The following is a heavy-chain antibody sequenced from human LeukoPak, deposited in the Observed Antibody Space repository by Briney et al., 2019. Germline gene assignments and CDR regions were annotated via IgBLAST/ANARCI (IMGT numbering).Heavy chain of an antibody. CDR1: GFTFSSYD. J-gene: IGHJ3*02. CDR2: IGTAGDT. CDR3: AREGPYSSGLSGAFDI. D-gene: IGHD6-19*01. Sequence: PGGSPRLSCAASGFTFSSYDMHWVRQATGKGLEWVSAIGTAGDTYYPGSVKGRFTISRENAKNSLYLQMNSLRAGDTAVYYCAREGPYSSGLSGAFDIWGQGTMATVSS. V-gene: IGHV3-13*01.